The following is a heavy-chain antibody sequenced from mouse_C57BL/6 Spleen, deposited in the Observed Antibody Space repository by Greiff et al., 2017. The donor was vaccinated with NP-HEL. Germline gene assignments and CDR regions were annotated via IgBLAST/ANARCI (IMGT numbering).Heavy chain of an antibody. D-gene: IGHD3-2*02. CDR3: ARKDSSVYVPYFDY. CDR1: GYTFTSYW. V-gene: IGHV1-52*01. Sequence: QVQLQQPGAELVRPGSSVKLSCKASGYTFTSYWMHWVKQRPIQGLEWIGNIDPSDSETHYNQKFKDKATLTVDKSSSTAYMQLSSLTSEDSAVYYGARKDSSVYVPYFDYWGQGTTLTVSS. J-gene: IGHJ2*01. CDR2: IDPSDSET.